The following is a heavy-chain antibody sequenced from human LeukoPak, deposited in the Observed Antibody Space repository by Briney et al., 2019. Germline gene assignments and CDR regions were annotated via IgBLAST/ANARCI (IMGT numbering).Heavy chain of an antibody. CDR1: GFTFSSYA. CDR2: ISYDGSNK. J-gene: IGHJ4*02. CDR3: ARDDKGSSPHFDY. V-gene: IGHV3-30-3*01. Sequence: PGGSLRLSCAASGFTFSSYAMHWVRKAPGKGLEWVAVISYDGSNKYYAGSVKGRFTISRDNSKNTLYLQMNSLRAEDTAVYYCARDDKGSSPHFDYWGQGTLVTVSS. D-gene: IGHD1-26*01.